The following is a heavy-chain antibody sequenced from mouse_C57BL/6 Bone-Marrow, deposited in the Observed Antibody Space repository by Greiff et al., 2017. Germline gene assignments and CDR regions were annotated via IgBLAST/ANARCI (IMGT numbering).Heavy chain of an antibody. Sequence: QVQLQQPGAELVKPGASVKMSCKASGYTFTSYWITWVKQRPGQGLEWIGDIYPGSGSTNYNEKFKSKATLTVDTSSSTAYMQLSSLTSEDSAVYYCARRDYGSRDFDVWGTGTTVTVSS. CDR1: GYTFTSYW. D-gene: IGHD1-1*01. CDR2: IYPGSGST. V-gene: IGHV1-55*01. J-gene: IGHJ1*03. CDR3: ARRDYGSRDFDV.